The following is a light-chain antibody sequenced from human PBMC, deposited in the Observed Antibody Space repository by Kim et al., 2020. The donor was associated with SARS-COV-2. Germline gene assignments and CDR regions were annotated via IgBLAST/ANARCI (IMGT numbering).Light chain of an antibody. J-gene: IGLJ2*01. V-gene: IGLV1-40*01. Sequence: QGVTISCTGTSSNIGANYDVHWYQDLPGTAPKLLIYANDNRPSGVPDRFSGSKSDTSASLAITGLQAEDEADYYCQSYDTRLSGWIFGGGTQLTVL. CDR3: QSYDTRLSGWI. CDR2: AND. CDR1: SSNIGANYD.